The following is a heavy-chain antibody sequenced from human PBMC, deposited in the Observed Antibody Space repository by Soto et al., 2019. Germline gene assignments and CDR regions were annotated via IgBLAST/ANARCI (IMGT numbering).Heavy chain of an antibody. J-gene: IGHJ4*02. D-gene: IGHD6-13*01. CDR2: ISYDGSKK. CDR3: AKDVWRYGTRDY. V-gene: IGHV3-30*18. CDR1: GFTFSSYG. Sequence: QVQLVESGGGVVQPGRSLRLSCAASGFTFSSYGMHWVRRAPGKGLEWVTFISYDGSKKYYADSVKGRFSVSRDNSKNTGYLQIDSLRADDTAVFYCAKDVWRYGTRDYGGQGPLLSLSS.